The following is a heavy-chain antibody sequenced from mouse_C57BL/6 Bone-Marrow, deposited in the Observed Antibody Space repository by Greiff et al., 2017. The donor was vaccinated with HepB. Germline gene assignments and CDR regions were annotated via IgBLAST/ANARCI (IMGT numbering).Heavy chain of an antibody. CDR2: ISNGGGST. J-gene: IGHJ3*01. D-gene: IGHD4-1*01. V-gene: IGHV5-12*01. Sequence: DVKLQESGGGLVQPGGSLKLSCAASGFTFSDYYMYWVRQTPEKRLEWVAYISNGGGSTYYPDTVKGRCTISRDNAKNTLYLQMSRLKSEDTAMYYCARQELGSFAYWGQGTLVTVSA. CDR3: ARQELGSFAY. CDR1: GFTFSDYY.